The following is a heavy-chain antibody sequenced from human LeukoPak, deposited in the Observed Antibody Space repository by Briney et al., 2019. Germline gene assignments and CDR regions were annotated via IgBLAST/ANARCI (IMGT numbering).Heavy chain of an antibody. J-gene: IGHJ4*02. V-gene: IGHV5-51*01. Sequence: GESPKISCKGSGYSFTSYWIGWVRQMPGKGLEWMGIIYPGDSDTRYSPSFQGQVTISADKSISTAYLQWSSLKASDTAMYYCARHIPGYSSGWDFDYWGQGTLVTVSS. CDR1: GYSFTSYW. CDR3: ARHIPGYSSGWDFDY. D-gene: IGHD6-19*01. CDR2: IYPGDSDT.